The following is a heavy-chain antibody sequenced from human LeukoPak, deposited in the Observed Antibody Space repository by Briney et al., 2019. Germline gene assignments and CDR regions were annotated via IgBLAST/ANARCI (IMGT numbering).Heavy chain of an antibody. J-gene: IGHJ4*02. V-gene: IGHV4-39*01. CDR1: GGSISSSSYY. CDR2: IFYSGST. CDR3: ARLWFGAYYFDY. Sequence: SETLSLTCTVSGGSISSSSYYWGWIRQPPGRGLAWIGNIFYSGSTYYNPSLKSRVTISLDTSRSQFYLKLNSVTPADTAVYYCARLWFGAYYFDYWGQGTLVTVSS. D-gene: IGHD3-10*01.